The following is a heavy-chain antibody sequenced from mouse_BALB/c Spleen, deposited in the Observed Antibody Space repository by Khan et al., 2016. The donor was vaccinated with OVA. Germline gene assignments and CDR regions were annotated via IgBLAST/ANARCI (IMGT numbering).Heavy chain of an antibody. CDR1: GYTFTSYW. CDR2: IYPGNTDT. V-gene: IGHV1-5*01. CDR3: TRRNWDFACFAY. D-gene: IGHD4-1*01. Sequence: VQLKESGTVLARPGASVKMSCKASGYTFTSYWMHWVKQRPGQGLEWIGDIYPGNTDTNYNQKFKGKAKLTAVTSTSTAYMELYSLTNEDSAFYYGTRRNWDFACFAYWGQGTLVTVSA. J-gene: IGHJ3*01.